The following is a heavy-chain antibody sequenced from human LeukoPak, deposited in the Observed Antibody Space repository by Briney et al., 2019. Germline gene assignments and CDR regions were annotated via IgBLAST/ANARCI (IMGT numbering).Heavy chain of an antibody. CDR2: ISYDGSSK. Sequence: GGSLRLSCAASGFTFSSYAMHWVRQAPGKGLEWVAVISYDGSSKYYADSVKGRFTISRDNSKNTLYLQMNSLRAEDTAVYYCARGGAAAGTPFAWGQGTLVTVSS. V-gene: IGHV3-30-3*01. CDR3: ARGGAAAGTPFA. D-gene: IGHD6-13*01. J-gene: IGHJ5*02. CDR1: GFTFSSYA.